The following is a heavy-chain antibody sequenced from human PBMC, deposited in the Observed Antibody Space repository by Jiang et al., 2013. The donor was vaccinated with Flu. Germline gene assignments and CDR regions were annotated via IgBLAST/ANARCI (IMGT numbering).Heavy chain of an antibody. CDR1: GYTFTSYY. CDR3: ARGPASRFFYGSGSYYND. J-gene: IGHJ4*02. D-gene: IGHD3-10*01. V-gene: IGHV1-46*01. CDR2: INPSGGST. Sequence: SGAEVKKPGASVKVSCKSSGYTFTSYYMHWVRQAPGQGLEWMGIINPSGGSTSYAQKFQGRVTMTRDTSTSTVYMELSSLRSEDTAVYYCARGPASRFFYGSGSYYNDWGQGTLVTVSS.